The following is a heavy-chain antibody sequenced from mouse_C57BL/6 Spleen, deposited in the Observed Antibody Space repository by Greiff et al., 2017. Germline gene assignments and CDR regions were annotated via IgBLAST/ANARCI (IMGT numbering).Heavy chain of an antibody. Sequence: VQLQQSGPELVKPGASVKISCKASGYAFSSSWMNWVKQRPGKGLEWIGRIYPGDGDTNYNGKFTSKATLTADKSSSTAYMQHSSLTSEDSAVYFCARRGDYDDAMDDWGQGTSVTVSS. J-gene: IGHJ4*01. CDR3: ARRGDYDDAMDD. CDR1: GYAFSSSW. V-gene: IGHV1-82*01. CDR2: IYPGDGDT. D-gene: IGHD2-4*01.